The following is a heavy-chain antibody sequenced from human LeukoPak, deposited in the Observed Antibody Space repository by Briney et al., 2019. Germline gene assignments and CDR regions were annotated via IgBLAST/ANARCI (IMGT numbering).Heavy chain of an antibody. V-gene: IGHV4-4*07. CDR3: ARDGFGYSYYYYGMDV. CDR2: IYTSGST. J-gene: IGHJ6*02. CDR1: GGSISSYY. Sequence: SETLSLTCTVSGGSISSYYWSWLRQPAGKGLEWIGRIYTSGSTNYNPSLKSRVTMSVDTSKNQFSLKLSSVTAADTAVYYCARDGFGYSYYYYGMDVWGQGTTVTVSS. D-gene: IGHD3-16*01.